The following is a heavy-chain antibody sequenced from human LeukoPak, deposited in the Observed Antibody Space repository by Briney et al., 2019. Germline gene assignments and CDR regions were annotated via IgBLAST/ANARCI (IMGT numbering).Heavy chain of an antibody. Sequence: TGGSLRLSCAASGFSFSNYAMTWVRQAPGKGLGWVSGMSSGGSTHYADSVKGRFTISRDNSKNTLYLQMNSLRAEDTAVYFCAKWAAMTRFDFWGQGTLVTVSS. J-gene: IGHJ4*02. CDR1: GFSFSNYA. V-gene: IGHV3-23*01. D-gene: IGHD5-18*01. CDR3: AKWAAMTRFDF. CDR2: MSSGGST.